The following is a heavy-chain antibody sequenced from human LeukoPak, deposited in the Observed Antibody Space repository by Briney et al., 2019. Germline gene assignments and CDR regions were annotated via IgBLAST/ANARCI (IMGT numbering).Heavy chain of an antibody. CDR3: ARDQRGWSSLGYLYYYMDV. CDR2: IYSGGST. D-gene: IGHD6-19*01. CDR1: GFTFSSYA. J-gene: IGHJ6*03. Sequence: GGSLRLSCAASGFTFSSYAMSWVRQAPGKGLDWVSVIYSGGSTYYADSVKGRFIISRDSSKNTLYLQMNSLRAEDTAVYYCARDQRGWSSLGYLYYYMDVWGKGTTVTISS. V-gene: IGHV3-53*01.